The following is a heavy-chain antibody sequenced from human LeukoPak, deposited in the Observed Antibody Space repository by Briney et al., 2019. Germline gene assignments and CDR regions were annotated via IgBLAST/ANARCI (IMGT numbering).Heavy chain of an antibody. V-gene: IGHV3-7*03. J-gene: IGHJ6*04. Sequence: GGSLRLSCAASGFTFSSDWMSWVRQAPGKGLEWVANIKKDGSEKYYVDSVKGRFTISRDNAKNSLYLQMNSLRAEDTAVYYCARECHSGYDCDPIMDVWGKGTTVTVSS. D-gene: IGHD5-12*01. CDR3: ARECHSGYDCDPIMDV. CDR1: GFTFSSDW. CDR2: IKKDGSEK.